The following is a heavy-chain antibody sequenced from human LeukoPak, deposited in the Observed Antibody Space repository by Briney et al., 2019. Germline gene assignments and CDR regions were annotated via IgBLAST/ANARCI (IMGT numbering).Heavy chain of an antibody. CDR3: ARNPITLEWSDRSS. CDR2: INHSGST. V-gene: IGHV4-34*01. J-gene: IGHJ5*02. CDR1: GGSFSGYY. D-gene: IGHD3-3*01. Sequence: PSETLSLTCAVYGGSFSGYYWSWIRQPPGKGLEWIGEINHSGSTNYNPSLKSRVTISVDTSKNQFSLKLSSVTAADTAVYYCARNPITLEWSDRSSWGQGTLVTVSS.